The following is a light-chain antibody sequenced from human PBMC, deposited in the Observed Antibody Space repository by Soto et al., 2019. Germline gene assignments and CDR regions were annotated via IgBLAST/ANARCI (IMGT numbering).Light chain of an antibody. Sequence: EIVLTQSPATLSWSPGDRATISCRASQSVSSYLAWYQQKPGQAPRLLIYDASNRSTGIPARFSGGGSGTAFSITISSLQHADFVGYYCQQRSNCTPITFGGGTKVEIK. J-gene: IGKJ4*01. CDR2: DAS. V-gene: IGKV3-11*01. CDR3: QQRSNCTPIT. CDR1: QSVSSY.